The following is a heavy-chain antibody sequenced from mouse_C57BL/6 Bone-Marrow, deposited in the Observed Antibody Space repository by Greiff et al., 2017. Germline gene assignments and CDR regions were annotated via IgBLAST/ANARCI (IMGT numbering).Heavy chain of an antibody. Sequence: VQLQQSGAELVMPGASVKLSCKASGYTFTSYRMHWVKQRPGQGLEWIGEIDPSDSYTNYNQKFKGKSTLTGDKSSSTAYMQLSSMTSEDSAVYYCAREGIYYGSSSFDYWGQGTTLTVSS. CDR1: GYTFTSYR. V-gene: IGHV1-69*01. D-gene: IGHD1-1*01. J-gene: IGHJ2*01. CDR3: AREGIYYGSSSFDY. CDR2: IDPSDSYT.